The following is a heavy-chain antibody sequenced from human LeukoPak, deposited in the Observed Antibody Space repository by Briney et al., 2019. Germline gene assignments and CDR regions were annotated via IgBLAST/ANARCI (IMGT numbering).Heavy chain of an antibody. CDR2: IYYSGTT. CDR3: ARDGGNPLDY. J-gene: IGHJ4*02. CDR1: GGSISSYY. D-gene: IGHD4-23*01. V-gene: IGHV4-59*01. Sequence: PSETLPLTCTVSGGSISSYYWSWIRQPPGKGLEWIGFIYYSGTTNYNPSLKSRVTISVDTSKNQFSLKLSSVTAADTAVYYCARDGGNPLDYWGQGTLVTVSS.